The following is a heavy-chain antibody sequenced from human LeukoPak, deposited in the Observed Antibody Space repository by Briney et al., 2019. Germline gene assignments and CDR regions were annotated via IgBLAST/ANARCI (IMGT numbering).Heavy chain of an antibody. CDR3: ATSVKYCSGGSCYSEAFDI. Sequence: SETLSLTCTVSGGSISSYYWSWIRQPPGKGLEWIEYIYYSGSTNYNPSLKSRVTISVDTSKNQFSLKLSSVTAADTAVYYCATSVKYCSGGSCYSEAFDIWGQGTMVTVST. D-gene: IGHD2-15*01. CDR2: IYYSGST. V-gene: IGHV4-59*01. CDR1: GGSISSYY. J-gene: IGHJ3*02.